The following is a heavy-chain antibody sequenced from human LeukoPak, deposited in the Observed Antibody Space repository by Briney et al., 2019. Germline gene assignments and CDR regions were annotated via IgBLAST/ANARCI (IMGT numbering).Heavy chain of an antibody. V-gene: IGHV1-8*01. CDR1: GYTFTSYD. D-gene: IGHD3-9*01. CDR2: MNPKSGNT. CDR3: ARATGKDILTGRKLDY. Sequence: WASVKVSCKASGYTFTSYDINWVRQATGQGLEWTGWMNPKSGNTGYAQKFQGRVTMTRNTSISTAYMELSSLRSEDTAVYYCARATGKDILTGRKLDYWGQGTLVSVSS. J-gene: IGHJ4*02.